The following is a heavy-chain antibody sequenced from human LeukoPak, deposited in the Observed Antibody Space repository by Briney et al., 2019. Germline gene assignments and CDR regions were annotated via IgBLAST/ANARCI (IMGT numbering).Heavy chain of an antibody. Sequence: PGGSLRLSCAASGFTFSSYSMNWVRQAPGKGLEWVSSISSSNYIHYADSVKGRFTISRDNAKNSLYLQMNSLRAEDTAVYYCASGGNSGYWGQGTLVTVSS. D-gene: IGHD4-23*01. CDR2: ISSSNYI. J-gene: IGHJ4*02. CDR3: ASGGNSGY. CDR1: GFTFSSYS. V-gene: IGHV3-21*01.